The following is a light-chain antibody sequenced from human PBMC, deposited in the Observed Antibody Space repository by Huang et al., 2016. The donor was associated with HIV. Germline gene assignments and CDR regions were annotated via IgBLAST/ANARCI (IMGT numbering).Light chain of an antibody. CDR1: QGIGNS. Sequence: ERVLTQSPGTLSVSPGERATLSCRTSQGIGNSLAWYQLKPGQAPRILIYETFIRASDIPARFSGGGSEIDFTLTISGLQSEDSAVYYCQQYHEWPRTFGQGTKVEIK. J-gene: IGKJ2*01. CDR3: QQYHEWPRT. V-gene: IGKV3-15*01. CDR2: ETF.